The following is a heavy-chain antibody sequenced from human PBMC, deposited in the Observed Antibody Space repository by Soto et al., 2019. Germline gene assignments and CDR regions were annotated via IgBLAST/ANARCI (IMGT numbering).Heavy chain of an antibody. CDR1: GDPISSGSY. CDR3: ARAEGGDYVWGSFPPNWFDP. CDR2: IYHRGTT. Sequence: PSETLSLTCAVSGDPISSGSYWSWIRQPPGKGLEWIGSIYHRGTTYYNPSLKSRVSISVDTSNIQFSLKLSSVTAADTAVYYCARAEGGDYVWGSFPPNWFDPWGQGNLVTVSS. D-gene: IGHD3-16*01. J-gene: IGHJ5*02. V-gene: IGHV4-38-2*01.